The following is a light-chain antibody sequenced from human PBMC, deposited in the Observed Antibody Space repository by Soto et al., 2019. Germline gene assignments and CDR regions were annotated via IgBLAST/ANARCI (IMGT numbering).Light chain of an antibody. CDR1: QSVSSSD. V-gene: IGKV3D-20*02. CDR2: DAY. Sequence: EVVLTQSPGTLSLSPGERATLSCRASQSVSSSDLAWYQQKPGQAPRLLIYDAYNRATGIPPRFSGSGSGTDFTLTISSLEPEDSAVYYCQQRHMWPITFGQGTRLEI. CDR3: QQRHMWPIT. J-gene: IGKJ5*01.